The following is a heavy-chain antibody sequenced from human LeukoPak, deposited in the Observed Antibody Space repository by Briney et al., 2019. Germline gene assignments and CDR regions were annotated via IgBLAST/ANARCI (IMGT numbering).Heavy chain of an antibody. CDR2: IIPIFGTA. CDR1: GGTFSSYA. V-gene: IGHV1-69*13. J-gene: IGHJ5*02. CDR3: ARDTVTTGWFDP. Sequence: ASVKLSCKASGGTFSSYAISWVRQAPGQALEWMGGIIPIFGTANYAQKFQGRVTITADESTSTAYMERSSLGSEYTAVYYCARDTVTTGWFDPWGQGTLVTVSS. D-gene: IGHD4-17*01.